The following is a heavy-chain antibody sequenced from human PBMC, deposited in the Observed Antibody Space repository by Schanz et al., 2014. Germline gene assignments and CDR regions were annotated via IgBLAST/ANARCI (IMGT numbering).Heavy chain of an antibody. CDR2: INPSGGST. D-gene: IGHD3-9*01. J-gene: IGHJ4*02. CDR1: GYSFTSYY. CDR3: AREMVRAGYYIYY. V-gene: IGHV1-46*03. Sequence: QVQLVQSGAEVKKPGASVKVSCKAFGYSFTSYYIHWVRQAPGQGLEWMATINPSGGSTSFAQKFQGRVTMTRATSTSTVNMELTSLRSEDTAVYYCAREMVRAGYYIYYWGQGTLVTVSS.